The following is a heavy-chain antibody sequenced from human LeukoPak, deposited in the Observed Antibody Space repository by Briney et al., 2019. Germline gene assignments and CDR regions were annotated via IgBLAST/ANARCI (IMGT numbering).Heavy chain of an antibody. Sequence: ASVKVSCKASGYTFTAYYMHWVRLAPGQGLEWMGLINPNTGGTNYAQKFQGRVTMTRDTSIVTAYMELSRLRSDDTAVYYCARDNSPGFLHDFWSGPNFDYWGQGTLVTVSS. CDR3: ARDNSPGFLHDFWSGPNFDY. CDR2: INPNTGGT. V-gene: IGHV1-2*02. J-gene: IGHJ4*02. CDR1: GYTFTAYY. D-gene: IGHD3-3*01.